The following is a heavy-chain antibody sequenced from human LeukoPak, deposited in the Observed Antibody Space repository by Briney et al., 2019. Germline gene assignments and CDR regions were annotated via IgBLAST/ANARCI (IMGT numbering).Heavy chain of an antibody. J-gene: IGHJ4*02. V-gene: IGHV7-4-1*02. CDR3: ARDPKSTIFGVVINGGAFDY. Sequence: ASVKVSCKASGYTFTSYAMNWVRQAPGQGLEWMGWINTNTGNPTYAQGFTGRFVFSLDTSVSTAYLQISSLKAEDTAVYYCARDPKSTIFGVVINGGAFDYWAREPWSPSPQ. D-gene: IGHD3-3*01. CDR1: GYTFTSYA. CDR2: INTNTGNP.